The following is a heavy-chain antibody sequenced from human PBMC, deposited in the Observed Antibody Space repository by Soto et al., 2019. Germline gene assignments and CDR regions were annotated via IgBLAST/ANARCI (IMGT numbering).Heavy chain of an antibody. J-gene: IGHJ4*02. CDR3: ARDYYGDYILDY. CDR1: GFSFSDYY. Sequence: QVQLVESGGGLVKPGGSLRLSCVVSGFSFSDYYMSWIRQAPGKGLEWISYISNTGSIKYYADSVKGRFTISRDNAKNSLYLQMNSLRGEDTAVYYCARDYYGDYILDYWGQGTLVTVSS. V-gene: IGHV3-11*01. D-gene: IGHD4-17*01. CDR2: ISNTGSIK.